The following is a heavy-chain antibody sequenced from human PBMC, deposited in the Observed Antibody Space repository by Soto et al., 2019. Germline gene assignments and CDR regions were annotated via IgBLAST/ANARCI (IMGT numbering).Heavy chain of an antibody. CDR3: ARATSITVFGVVSYFMDV. CDR1: GYTFTSHD. D-gene: IGHD3-3*01. Sequence: QVQLVQSGAEVKKPGASVKVSCKASGYTFTSHDINWVRQATGQGLEWMGWMNPNSGNTGYAQKFPGRVIMTRNTSTTTAYMELSSLGSEDTAVYYCARATSITVFGVVSYFMDVWATGTTVTVS. J-gene: IGHJ6*03. CDR2: MNPNSGNT. V-gene: IGHV1-8*01.